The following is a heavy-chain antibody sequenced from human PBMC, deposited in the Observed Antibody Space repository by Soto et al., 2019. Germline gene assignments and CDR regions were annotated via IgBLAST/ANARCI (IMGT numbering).Heavy chain of an antibody. Sequence: DLEDSGGGVVQPGKSLRLSCTASGFTFTKFAMHWVRRAPGKGLEWVALISYDGSEKYYADSVKGRFSISRDNSRNTLYLQMNSLRGEDTAVYYCARDRDEILTGYHDYWGQGTEVTVST. CDR2: ISYDGSEK. V-gene: IGHV3-30-3*01. J-gene: IGHJ4*02. CDR3: ARDRDEILTGYHDY. D-gene: IGHD3-9*01. CDR1: GFTFTKFA.